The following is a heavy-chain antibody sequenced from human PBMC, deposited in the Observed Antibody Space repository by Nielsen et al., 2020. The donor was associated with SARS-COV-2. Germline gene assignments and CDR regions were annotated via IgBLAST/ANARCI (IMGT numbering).Heavy chain of an antibody. CDR3: ARDRGRYCSSTSCYSPYYGMDV. V-gene: IGHV3-48*03. D-gene: IGHD2-2*01. J-gene: IGHJ6*02. CDR1: GFTFSSYE. CDR2: ISSSGSTI. Sequence: GESLKISCAASGFTFSSYEMNWVRQAPGKGLEWVSYISSSGSTIYYADSVKGRFTISRDNAKNSLYLQMNSLRAEDTAVYYCARDRGRYCSSTSCYSPYYGMDVWGQGTTVTVSS.